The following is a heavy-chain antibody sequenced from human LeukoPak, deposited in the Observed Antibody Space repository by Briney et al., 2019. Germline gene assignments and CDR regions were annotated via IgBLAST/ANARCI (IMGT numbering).Heavy chain of an antibody. D-gene: IGHD2-2*01. Sequence: ASVNVSCTASRSTFSRYGISSVRQAPRHGLEGLGWISAYNGNTQNAQKLPGRVTMTTDTSTSTAYMELRGLRSDDTAVHYCAREYYCSSTSCTYYYYYGMDVWGQGTTVTVSS. CDR2: ISAYNGNT. J-gene: IGHJ6*02. CDR1: RSTFSRYG. V-gene: IGHV1-18*01. CDR3: AREYYCSSTSCTYYYYYGMDV.